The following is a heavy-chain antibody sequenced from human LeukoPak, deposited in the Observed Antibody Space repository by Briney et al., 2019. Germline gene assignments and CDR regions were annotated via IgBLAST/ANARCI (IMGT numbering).Heavy chain of an antibody. V-gene: IGHV3-74*01. D-gene: IGHD3-10*01. CDR1: AFTFSDYY. CDR2: INSDGSST. Sequence: PGGSLRLSCAASAFTFSDYYMSWIRQAPGKGLVWVSLINSDGSSTSYADSVKGRFTISRDNAKNTLYLQMNSLRAEDTAVYYCARGGLLWFGTPYYFDYWGQGTLVTVSS. J-gene: IGHJ4*02. CDR3: ARGGLLWFGTPYYFDY.